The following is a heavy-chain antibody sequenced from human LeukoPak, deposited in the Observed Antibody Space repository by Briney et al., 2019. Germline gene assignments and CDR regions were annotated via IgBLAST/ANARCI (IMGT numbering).Heavy chain of an antibody. D-gene: IGHD3-9*01. J-gene: IGHJ4*02. CDR3: ARNSPDYDILTGYYLFDY. CDR1: GYTFTGHY. V-gene: IGHV1-2*02. Sequence: ASVKLSCEASGYTFTGHYMHCVRQAPGQGLEWMGWINPNSGGTNYAQKLQGRVTMTRDTSISTAYMELSRLRSDDTAVYYCARNSPDYDILTGYYLFDYWGQGTLVTVSS. CDR2: INPNSGGT.